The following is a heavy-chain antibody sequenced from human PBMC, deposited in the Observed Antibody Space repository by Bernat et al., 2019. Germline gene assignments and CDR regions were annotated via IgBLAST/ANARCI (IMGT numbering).Heavy chain of an antibody. Sequence: EVQLVESGGGLVQPGGSLRLSCAASGFTFRSYEMNWVRQAPGKGLEWVSYISSSGSTIYYADSVKGRFTISRDNAKNSLYLHMNSLRAEDTAVYYCARDWHYYFDYWGQGTLVTVSS. CDR3: ARDWHYYFDY. V-gene: IGHV3-48*03. CDR1: GFTFRSYE. CDR2: ISSSGSTI. J-gene: IGHJ4*02.